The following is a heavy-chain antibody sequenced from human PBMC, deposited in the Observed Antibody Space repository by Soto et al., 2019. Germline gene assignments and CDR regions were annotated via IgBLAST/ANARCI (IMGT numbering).Heavy chain of an antibody. V-gene: IGHV1-18*01. Sequence: ASVKVSCKASGYTFTSYGISWVRQAPGQGLEWMGWISAYNGNTNYAQKLQGRVTMTTDTSTSTAYMELRSLRSDDTAVYYCARDLGIAAAGKWDYYYYGMDVWGQGTTVTVS. CDR1: GYTFTSYG. D-gene: IGHD6-13*01. J-gene: IGHJ6*02. CDR2: ISAYNGNT. CDR3: ARDLGIAAAGKWDYYYYGMDV.